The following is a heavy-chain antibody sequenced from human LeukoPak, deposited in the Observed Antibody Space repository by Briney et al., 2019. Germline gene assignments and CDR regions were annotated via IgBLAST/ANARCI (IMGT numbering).Heavy chain of an antibody. CDR2: MNPNSGNT. D-gene: IGHD3-10*01. J-gene: IGHJ5*02. V-gene: IGHV1-8*01. CDR3: ARGRLHYGSGNNGEIA. CDR1: GYTFTSYD. Sequence: GASVKVSCKASGYTFTSYDINWVRQATGQGLEWMGWMNPNSGNTGYAQKFQGRVTMTRNTSISTAYMELSSLRSEDTAVYYCARGRLHYGSGNNGEIAWGQGTLVTVSS.